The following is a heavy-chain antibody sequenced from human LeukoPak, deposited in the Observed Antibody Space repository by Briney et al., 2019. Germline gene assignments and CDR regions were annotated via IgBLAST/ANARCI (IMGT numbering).Heavy chain of an antibody. Sequence: PSETLSLTCAVSGGSISSGGYYWSWIRQHPGKGLEWIGYIYYSGSTYYNPSLKSRVTISVDTSKNQFSLKLSSVTAADTAVYYCASFYRLYCGGGSCYSGGFFFDYGGQETLVTVSS. CDR1: GGSISSGGYY. V-gene: IGHV4-31*11. J-gene: IGHJ4*02. D-gene: IGHD2-15*01. CDR2: IYYSGST. CDR3: ASFYRLYCGGGSCYSGGFFFDY.